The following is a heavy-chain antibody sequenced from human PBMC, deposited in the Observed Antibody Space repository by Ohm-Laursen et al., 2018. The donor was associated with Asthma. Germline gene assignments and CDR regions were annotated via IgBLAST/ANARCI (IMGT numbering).Heavy chain of an antibody. J-gene: IGHJ4*02. V-gene: IGHV3-23*01. CDR1: GFIISTYD. Sequence: GSLRLSCTASGFIISTYDMSWVRQAPGKGLEWVSSIRGSVDRTVYAGPVKGRFTISRDNAKNTLYLQMNSLRAEDTAVYYCTRGGHYGSYFDYWGQGTQVTVSS. CDR2: IRGSVDRT. D-gene: IGHD4-17*01. CDR3: TRGGHYGSYFDY.